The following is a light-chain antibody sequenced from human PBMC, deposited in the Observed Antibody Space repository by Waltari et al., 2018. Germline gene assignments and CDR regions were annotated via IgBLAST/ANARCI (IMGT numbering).Light chain of an antibody. CDR1: SSNIGRSY. CDR3: GTWDSGLSVVV. J-gene: IGLJ2*01. CDR2: DED. V-gene: IGLV1-51*01. Sequence: QSVLTQPPSVSAAPGQRVTISCSGSSSNIGRSYVCWYQHVPGTAPKLLIYDEDRRPPEIPGRFSGSKSGTSAVLGITGLQSEDEADYYCGTWDSGLSVVVFGGGTRLTVL.